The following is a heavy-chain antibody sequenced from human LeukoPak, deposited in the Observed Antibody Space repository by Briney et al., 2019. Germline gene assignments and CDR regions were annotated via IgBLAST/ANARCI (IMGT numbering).Heavy chain of an antibody. CDR3: ARVAVIYYYYMEV. CDR1: GFTFSTYW. J-gene: IGHJ6*03. V-gene: IGHV3-7*01. Sequence: GGSLRLSCAASGFTFSTYWMSWVRQAPGKGLGWVANIRQDGSEQYYVDSVKGRFTISRDNAKHSLFLQMNSLRAEDTAVYYCARVAVIYYYYMEVWGKGTTVTVSS. D-gene: IGHD2/OR15-2a*01. CDR2: IRQDGSEQ.